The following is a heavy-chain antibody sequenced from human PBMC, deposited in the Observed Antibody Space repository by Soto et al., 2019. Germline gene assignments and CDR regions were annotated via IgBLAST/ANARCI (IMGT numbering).Heavy chain of an antibody. CDR3: AKRRGAGGHFDY. D-gene: IGHD2-15*01. V-gene: IGHV3-23*01. CDR1: GFTFSSYA. Sequence: GGSLRLSCAASGFTFSSYAIGWVRQGPGKGLEWVAVVSIGGSTHYADSVRGRFTISRDNSKNTLSLQMNSLTAEDTAVYFCAKRRGAGGHFDYWGQGALVTVSS. CDR2: VSIGGST. J-gene: IGHJ4*02.